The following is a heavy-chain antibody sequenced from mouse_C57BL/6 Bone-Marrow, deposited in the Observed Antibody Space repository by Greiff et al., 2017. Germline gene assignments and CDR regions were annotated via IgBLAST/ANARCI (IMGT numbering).Heavy chain of an antibody. D-gene: IGHD6-1*01. J-gene: IGHJ4*01. Sequence: QVQLQQPGAELVRPGTSVKLSCKASGYTFTSYWMHWVKQRPGQGLEWIGVIDPSDSYTNYNQKFKGKATLTVDTSSSTAYMQLSSLTSEDSAVYYCARRDSTTYYCAMDYWGQGTSVTVSS. CDR2: IDPSDSYT. CDR3: ARRDSTTYYCAMDY. V-gene: IGHV1-59*01. CDR1: GYTFTSYW.